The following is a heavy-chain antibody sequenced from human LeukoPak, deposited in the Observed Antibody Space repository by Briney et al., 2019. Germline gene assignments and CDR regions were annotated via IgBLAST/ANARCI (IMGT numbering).Heavy chain of an antibody. J-gene: IGHJ5*02. Sequence: PGGSLRLSCTASGFTYSDFSMNWVRQAPRKGLEWVSYISSSSSTIYYADSVKGRFTISRDNAKNSLYLQMNSLRAEDTAVYYCAREKVSYGTSWFDPWGQGTLVTVSS. CDR2: ISSSSSTI. CDR1: GFTYSDFS. D-gene: IGHD1-26*01. V-gene: IGHV3-48*01. CDR3: AREKVSYGTSWFDP.